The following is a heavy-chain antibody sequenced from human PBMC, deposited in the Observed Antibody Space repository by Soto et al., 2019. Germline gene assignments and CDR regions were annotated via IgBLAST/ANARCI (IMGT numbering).Heavy chain of an antibody. J-gene: IGHJ6*02. Sequence: ASVKVSCKASGYTFTSYDINWVRQATGQGLEWMGWMNPNSGNTGYAQKFQGRVTMTRNTSISTAYMELSSLRSEDTAVYYCARLAIFGDYYYYGMDVWGQGTTVTVS. CDR3: ARLAIFGDYYYYGMDV. CDR2: MNPNSGNT. D-gene: IGHD3-3*01. CDR1: GYTFTSYD. V-gene: IGHV1-8*01.